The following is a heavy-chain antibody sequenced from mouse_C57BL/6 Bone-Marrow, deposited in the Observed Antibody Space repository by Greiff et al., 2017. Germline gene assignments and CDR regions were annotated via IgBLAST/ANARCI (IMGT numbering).Heavy chain of an antibody. V-gene: IGHV5-17*01. D-gene: IGHD1-1*01. CDR3: ARKRGSSYYAMDY. CDR2: ISSGSSTI. J-gene: IGHJ4*01. CDR1: GFTFSDYG. Sequence: EVNVVESGGGLVKPGGSLKLSCAASGFTFSDYGMHWVRQAPEKGLEWVAYISSGSSTIYYADTVKGRFTISRDNAKNTLFLQMTSLRSEDTAMYYCARKRGSSYYAMDYWGQGTSVTVSS.